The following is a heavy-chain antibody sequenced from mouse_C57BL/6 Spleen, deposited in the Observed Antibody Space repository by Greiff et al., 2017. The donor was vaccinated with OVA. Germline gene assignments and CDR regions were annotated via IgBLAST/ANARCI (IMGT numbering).Heavy chain of an antibody. Sequence: VQLQQSVAELVRPGASVKLSCTASGFTFTNTYMHWVKQRPGQGLEWIGRIDPASGNTKYDQKFQGKATITADTSSHTAYLQLSSLTSEDTAIYYCARRHYDCDQGIDYWGQGTTLTVSS. V-gene: IGHV14-3*01. CDR2: IDPASGNT. CDR1: GFTFTNTY. J-gene: IGHJ2*01. D-gene: IGHD2-4*01. CDR3: ARRHYDCDQGIDY.